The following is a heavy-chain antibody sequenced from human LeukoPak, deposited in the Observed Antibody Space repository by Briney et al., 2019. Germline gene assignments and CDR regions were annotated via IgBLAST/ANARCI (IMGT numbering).Heavy chain of an antibody. Sequence: ASVKVSCKASGYTFTSYGISWVRQAPGQGLEWMGWISAYNGNTNYAQKLQGRVTMTTDTSTSTAYMELRSLRSDDTAVYYCARAWELRGDFFGFDYWGQGTLVTVSS. V-gene: IGHV1-18*01. CDR1: GYTFTSYG. CDR3: ARAWELRGDFFGFDY. CDR2: ISAYNGNT. J-gene: IGHJ4*02. D-gene: IGHD1-26*01.